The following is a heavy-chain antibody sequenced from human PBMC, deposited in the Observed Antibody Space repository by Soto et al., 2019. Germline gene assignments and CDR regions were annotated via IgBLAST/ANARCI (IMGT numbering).Heavy chain of an antibody. V-gene: IGHV4-30-4*01. CDR1: GGSISSGDYY. CDR2: IYYSGST. Sequence: LSLTCTVSGGSISSGDYYWSWIRQPPGKGLEWIGYIYYSGSTYYNPSLKSRVTISVDTSKNQFSLKLSSVTAADTAVYYCARGSVLVLLESAFDISGQGQMVNIS. D-gene: IGHD3-10*01. J-gene: IGHJ3*02. CDR3: ARGSVLVLLESAFDI.